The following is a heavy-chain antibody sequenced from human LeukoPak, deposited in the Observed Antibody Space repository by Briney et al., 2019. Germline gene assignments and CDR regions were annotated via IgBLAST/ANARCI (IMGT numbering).Heavy chain of an antibody. V-gene: IGHV1-18*01. CDR1: GYTFTSYD. Sequence: ASVKVSCKASGYTFTSYDISWVRQAPGQGLEWMGRISAYNGNINYAQKLQGRLTMTTDTSTSTAYMELRSLRSDDTAVYYCARERGIAALNYFDYWGQGTLVTVSS. J-gene: IGHJ4*02. CDR3: ARERGIAALNYFDY. D-gene: IGHD6-13*01. CDR2: ISAYNGNI.